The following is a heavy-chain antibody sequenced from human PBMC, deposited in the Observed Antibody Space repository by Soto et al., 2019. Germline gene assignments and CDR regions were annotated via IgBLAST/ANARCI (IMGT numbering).Heavy chain of an antibody. V-gene: IGHV4-30-2*01. CDR1: GGSISSGGYS. J-gene: IGHJ4*02. Sequence: QLQLQESGSGLVKPSQTLSLTCAVSGGSISSGGYSCNWIRQPPGKGLEWIGYIYHSGSTYYNPSIKSRVTISVDRSKNQFSLKLSSVTAAETAVYYCARGVTTVTTFDYWGQGTLVTVSS. CDR3: ARGVTTVTTFDY. CDR2: IYHSGST. D-gene: IGHD4-17*01.